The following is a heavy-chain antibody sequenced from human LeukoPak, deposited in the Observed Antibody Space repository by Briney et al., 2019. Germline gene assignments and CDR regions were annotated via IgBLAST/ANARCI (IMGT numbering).Heavy chain of an antibody. CDR3: ARGYYGSGTVGP. V-gene: IGHV4-61*05. D-gene: IGHD3-10*01. CDR1: GGSISSSSYF. CDR2: IYYSGST. Sequence: SETLSLTCTVSGGSISSSSYFWGWIRQPPGKGLEWIGYIYYSGSTNYNPSLKSRVTISVDTSKNQFSLKLSSVTAADTAVYYCARGYYGSGTVGPWGQGTLVTVSS. J-gene: IGHJ5*02.